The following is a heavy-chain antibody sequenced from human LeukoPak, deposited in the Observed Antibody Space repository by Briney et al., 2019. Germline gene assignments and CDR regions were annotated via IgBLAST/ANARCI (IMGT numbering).Heavy chain of an antibody. J-gene: IGHJ6*03. D-gene: IGHD3-10*01. Sequence: PSETLSLTCAVYGGSFSVYYWSWIRQPPGKGLEWIGDIDHSVSTNYNPSPKSRLTISVDTPKNQFSLRRNAVAAADTAVYFCARCSTIRSFEEDYCYHMDVWGKGTTVTVSS. CDR2: IDHSVST. CDR3: ARCSTIRSFEEDYCYHMDV. CDR1: GGSFSVYY. V-gene: IGHV4-34*01.